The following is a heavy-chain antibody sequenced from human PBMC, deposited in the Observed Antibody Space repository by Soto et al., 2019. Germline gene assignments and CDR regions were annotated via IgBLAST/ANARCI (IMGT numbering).Heavy chain of an antibody. CDR2: IIPMFGTA. CDR1: GGPFSDYA. D-gene: IGHD3-10*01. V-gene: IGHV1-69*01. Sequence: QVQLVQSGAEVKKPGSSVKVSCKVSGGPFSDYAVSWVRQAPGQGLEWMGGIIPMFGTANYAQKFQGRVTITADESTTTASMALTSLRSEDTAVYYCARDLDYYGSVNYYNRIDYWGQGTLVTVSS. J-gene: IGHJ4*02. CDR3: ARDLDYYGSVNYYNRIDY.